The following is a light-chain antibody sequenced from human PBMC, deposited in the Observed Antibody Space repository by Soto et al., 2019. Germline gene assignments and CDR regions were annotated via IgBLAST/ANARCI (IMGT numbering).Light chain of an antibody. CDR2: EGS. V-gene: IGLV2-23*03. J-gene: IGLJ3*02. CDR3: CSYAGSSTFV. Sequence: QSALTQPASVSGSPGQSITISCTGTSSDVGSYNLVSWYQQHPGKAPKLMIYEGSKRLSGVSNRFSGSKSGDTASLTISGLQAEDEADYYCCSYAGSSTFVFGGGTQLTVL. CDR1: SSDVGSYNL.